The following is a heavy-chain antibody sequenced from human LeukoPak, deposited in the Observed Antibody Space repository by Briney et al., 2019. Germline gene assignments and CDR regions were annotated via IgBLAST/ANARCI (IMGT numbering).Heavy chain of an antibody. D-gene: IGHD3-10*01. CDR3: AKDRDAYYGSGSAFDY. V-gene: IGHV3-9*01. CDR2: ISWNSGSI. CDR1: GFTFDDYA. J-gene: IGHJ4*02. Sequence: GGSLRLSCAASGFTFDDYAMHWVRQVPGKGLEWVSGISWNSGSIGYADSVKGRFTISRDNAKNSLYLQMNSLRAEDTALYYCAKDRDAYYGSGSAFDYWGQGTLVTVSS.